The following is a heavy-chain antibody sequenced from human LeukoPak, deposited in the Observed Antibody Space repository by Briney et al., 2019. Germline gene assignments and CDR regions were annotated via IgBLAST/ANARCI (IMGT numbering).Heavy chain of an antibody. D-gene: IGHD3-10*01. CDR3: ARNPPFGSGGSFSLGMGG. CDR1: GDSISSYY. J-gene: IGHJ6*01. V-gene: IGHV4-59*01. Sequence: PSETLSLTCTVSGDSISSYYWSWIRQPPGKGLEWIGYIYYSGSTKYNPSLKSRVTMSLDTSKSQFSLKLNSVTAADTAVYYCARNPPFGSGGSFSLGMGGRGQRAKV. CDR2: IYYSGST.